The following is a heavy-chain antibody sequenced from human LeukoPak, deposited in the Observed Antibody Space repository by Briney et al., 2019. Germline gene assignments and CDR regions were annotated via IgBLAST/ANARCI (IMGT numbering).Heavy chain of an antibody. J-gene: IGHJ4*02. V-gene: IGHV1-69*05. CDR2: IIPIFGTA. CDR1: GGTFSSYA. D-gene: IGHD2-15*01. Sequence: SVKVSCKASGGTFSSYAISWVGQAPGQGLEWMGRIIPIFGTANYAQKFQGRVTITTDESTSTAYMELSSLRSEDTAVYYCARAPGYCSGGSCLDYWGQGTLVTVSS. CDR3: ARAPGYCSGGSCLDY.